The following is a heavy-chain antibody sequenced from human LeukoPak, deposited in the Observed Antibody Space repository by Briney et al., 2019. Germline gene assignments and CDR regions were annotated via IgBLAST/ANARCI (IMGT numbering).Heavy chain of an antibody. J-gene: IGHJ6*03. Sequence: SETLSLTCAVYGGSFSGYYWSWIRQPPGKGLEWIGEINHSGSTNYNPSLKSRVTISVDTSKNQFSLKLSSVTAADTAVYYCARESITWITAMGGYYYYMDVWGKGTTVTVSS. CDR3: ARESITWITAMGGYYYYMDV. V-gene: IGHV4-34*01. CDR1: GGSFSGYY. CDR2: INHSGST. D-gene: IGHD5-18*01.